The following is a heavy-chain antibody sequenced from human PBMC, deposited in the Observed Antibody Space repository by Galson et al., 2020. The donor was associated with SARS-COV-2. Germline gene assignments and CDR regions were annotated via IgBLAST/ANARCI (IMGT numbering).Heavy chain of an antibody. Sequence: GESLKISCAASGFSFNNYGMHWVRQAPGKGLEWVAVISYEGSKKYYADSLRGRFTISRDYTKNTLYLQMNSLRAEDTAMFYCAKSRVIFELVNSAEVDLWGRGTLVIVSS. J-gene: IGHJ2*01. CDR3: AKSRVIFELVNSAEVDL. CDR2: ISYEGSKK. V-gene: IGHV3-30*18. D-gene: IGHD3-3*01. CDR1: GFSFNNYG.